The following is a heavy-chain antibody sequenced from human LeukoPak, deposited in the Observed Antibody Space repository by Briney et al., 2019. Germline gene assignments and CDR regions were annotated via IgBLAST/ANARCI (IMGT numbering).Heavy chain of an antibody. V-gene: IGHV3-23*01. D-gene: IGHD3-10*01. Sequence: GGSLTLSCAASGFSFSTYDMSWVRQAPGKGLEWVSGISGSGGSTYYADSVKGRFTISRDNSKNTLYLQMNSLRAEDTAVYYCAKDSAYYGSGSYFSWGQGTLVTVSS. CDR1: GFSFSTYD. J-gene: IGHJ5*02. CDR2: ISGSGGST. CDR3: AKDSAYYGSGSYFS.